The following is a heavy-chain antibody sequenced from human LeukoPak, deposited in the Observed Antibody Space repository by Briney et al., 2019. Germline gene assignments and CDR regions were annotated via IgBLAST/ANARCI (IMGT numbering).Heavy chain of an antibody. D-gene: IGHD1-1*01. CDR2: TYYRSKWHT. CDR3: ARSTGPIDY. V-gene: IGHV6-1*01. CDR1: GDSVSSNSAA. Sequence: SQTLSLTCAISGDSVSSNSAAWNWIRQSPSRGLEWLGRTYYRSKWHTYYAASVKSRIAINRDASKNQFSLQLNSVTPEDTAVYYCARSTGPIDYWGQGTLVTVSS. J-gene: IGHJ4*02.